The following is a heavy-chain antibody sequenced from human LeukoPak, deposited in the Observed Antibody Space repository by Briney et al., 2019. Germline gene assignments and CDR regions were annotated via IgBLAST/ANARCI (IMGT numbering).Heavy chain of an antibody. D-gene: IGHD3-10*01. J-gene: IGHJ3*02. CDR3: ARAPGITGAFDI. CDR1: GGTFSSYA. V-gene: IGHV1-69*05. Sequence: GASVKVSCKASGGTFSSYAISWVRQAPGQGLEWMGGIIPIFGTANYAQKLQGRVTMTTDTSTSTAYMELRSLRSDDTAVYYCARAPGITGAFDIWGQGTMVTVSS. CDR2: IIPIFGTA.